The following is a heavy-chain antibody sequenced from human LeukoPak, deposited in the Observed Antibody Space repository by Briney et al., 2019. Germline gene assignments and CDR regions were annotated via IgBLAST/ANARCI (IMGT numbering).Heavy chain of an antibody. D-gene: IGHD6-19*01. J-gene: IGHJ4*02. V-gene: IGHV1-3*01. CDR2: INAGNGNT. CDR1: GYTLTSYA. CDR3: ARPVMYSSGPFDY. Sequence: ASVKVSCKASGYTLTSYAMHWVRQAPGQRLEWMGWINAGNGNTKYSQKFQGRVTITRDTSASTAYMELSSLRSEDTAVYYCARPVMYSSGPFDYWGQGTLVTVSS.